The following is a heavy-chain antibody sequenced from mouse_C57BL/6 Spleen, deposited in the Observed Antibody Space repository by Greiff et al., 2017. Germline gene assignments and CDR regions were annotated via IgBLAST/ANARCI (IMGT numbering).Heavy chain of an antibody. J-gene: IGHJ4*01. D-gene: IGHD2-5*01. CDR3: TRGGYSNYAMDY. V-gene: IGHV1-15*01. CDR2: IDPETGGT. CDR1: GYTFTDYE. Sequence: VQLQQSGAELVRPGASVTLSCKASGYTFTDYEMHWVKQTPVHGLEWIGAIDPETGGTAYNQKFKGKAILTADKSSSTAYMELRSLTSEDSAVXYCTRGGYSNYAMDYWGQGTSVTVSS.